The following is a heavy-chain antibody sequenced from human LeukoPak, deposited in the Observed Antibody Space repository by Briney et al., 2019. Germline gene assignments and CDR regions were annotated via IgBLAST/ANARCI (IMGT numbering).Heavy chain of an antibody. J-gene: IGHJ4*02. D-gene: IGHD3-10*01. Sequence: GGSLRLSCAASGFTFSSYAMNWVRRAPGKGLEWVASISSRSTYIYYADSVKGRFTISRDNSKNSLCLHMSSLGAEDTATYYCAKVRFGDFDQWGQGTLVTVSS. CDR1: GFTFSSYA. V-gene: IGHV3-21*04. CDR3: AKVRFGDFDQ. CDR2: ISSRSTYI.